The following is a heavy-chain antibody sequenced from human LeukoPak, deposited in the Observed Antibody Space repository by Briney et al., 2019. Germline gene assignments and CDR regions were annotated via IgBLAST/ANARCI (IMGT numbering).Heavy chain of an antibody. CDR1: GYSFTSYW. CDR3: ARTYYYDSSGYYYWDY. CDR2: IFPGDSDT. Sequence: GEALKISCKGSGYSFTSYWIGWVRQMPGKGLEWMGSIFPGDSDTRYSPSFQGQDTISADKSISTAYLQWSSLKASDTAMYYCARTYYYDSSGYYYWDYWGQGTLVTVSS. D-gene: IGHD3-22*01. V-gene: IGHV5-51*01. J-gene: IGHJ4*02.